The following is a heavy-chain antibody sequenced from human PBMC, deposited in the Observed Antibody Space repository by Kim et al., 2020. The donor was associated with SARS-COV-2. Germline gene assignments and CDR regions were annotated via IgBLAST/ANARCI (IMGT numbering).Heavy chain of an antibody. D-gene: IGHD6-13*01. V-gene: IGHV3-23*01. CDR2: ISGSGGST. CDR1: GFTFSSYA. Sequence: GGSLRLSCAASGFTFSSYAMSWVRQAPGKGLEWVSAISGSGGSTYYADSVKGRFTISRDNSKNTLYLQMNSLRAEDTAVYYCAKLGSSWYVGRDWYFDLWGRGTLVTVSS. J-gene: IGHJ2*01. CDR3: AKLGSSWYVGRDWYFDL.